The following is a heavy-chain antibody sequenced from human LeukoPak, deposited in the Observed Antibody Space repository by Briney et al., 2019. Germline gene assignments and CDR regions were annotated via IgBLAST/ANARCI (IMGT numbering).Heavy chain of an antibody. V-gene: IGHV3-73*01. J-gene: IGHJ4*02. Sequence: GGSLRLSCAASGFTFSGPAMHWVRQAPGKGLEWVGRIRSKANSYATAYAASVKGRFTISRDDSKNTAYLQMNSLKTEDTAVYYCTRPTYDYYFDYWGQGTLVTVSS. CDR1: GFTFSGPA. CDR2: IRSKANSYAT. D-gene: IGHD5-12*01. CDR3: TRPTYDYYFDY.